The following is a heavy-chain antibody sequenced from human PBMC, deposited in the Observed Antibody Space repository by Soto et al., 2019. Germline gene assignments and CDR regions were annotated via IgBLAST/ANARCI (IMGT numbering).Heavy chain of an antibody. V-gene: IGHV1-69*13. D-gene: IGHD3-10*01. CDR1: GGTFSSYA. J-gene: IGHJ4*02. Sequence: SVKVSCKASGGTFSSYAISWVRQAPGQGLEWMGGIIPIFGTANYAQKFQGRVTITADESTSTAYMELSSLRSEDTAVYYCARDSRDYYGSGTPGYFDYWGQGTMVTVYS. CDR3: ARDSRDYYGSGTPGYFDY. CDR2: IIPIFGTA.